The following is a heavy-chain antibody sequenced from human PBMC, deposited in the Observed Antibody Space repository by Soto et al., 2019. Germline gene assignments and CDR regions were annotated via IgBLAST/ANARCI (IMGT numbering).Heavy chain of an antibody. V-gene: IGHV3-11*01. J-gene: IGHJ5*02. D-gene: IGHD1-7*01. CDR1: GFTFSDYY. Sequence: PGGSLRLSCAASGFTFSDYYMSWIRQAPGKGLEWVSYISSSGSTIYYADSVKGRFTISRDNAKNSLYLQMNSPRAEDTAVYYCARVHWNYMALDPRGQGTLVTVSS. CDR3: ARVHWNYMALDP. CDR2: ISSSGSTI.